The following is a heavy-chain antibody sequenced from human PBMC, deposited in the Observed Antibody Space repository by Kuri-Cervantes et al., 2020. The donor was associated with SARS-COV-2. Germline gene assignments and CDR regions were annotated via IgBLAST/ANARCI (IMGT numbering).Heavy chain of an antibody. CDR2: ISWNSGSI. CDR1: GFTFDDYA. Sequence: SLKSSCAASGFTFDDYAMHWVRQAPGKGLELVSGISWNSGSIGYADSVKGRFTISRDNAKNSLYLQMNSLRAEDTALYYCAKDMESGGSYSTFDYWGQGTLVTVSS. V-gene: IGHV3-9*01. D-gene: IGHD2-15*01. CDR3: AKDMESGGSYSTFDY. J-gene: IGHJ4*02.